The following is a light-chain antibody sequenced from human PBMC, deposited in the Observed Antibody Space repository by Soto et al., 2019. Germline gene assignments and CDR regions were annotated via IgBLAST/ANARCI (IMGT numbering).Light chain of an antibody. CDR1: QGIRYY. CDR3: QHHNSYSQT. J-gene: IGKJ1*01. CDR2: GAS. V-gene: IGKV1-5*01. Sequence: DIQLTQSPPTLSASVGDRVTITCRASQGIRYYLAWYQQMPGKAPKLLIYGASSLQSGVPSRFSGSGSGTEFTLTISSLQPDDFATYFCQHHNSYSQTFGQGTKVDIK.